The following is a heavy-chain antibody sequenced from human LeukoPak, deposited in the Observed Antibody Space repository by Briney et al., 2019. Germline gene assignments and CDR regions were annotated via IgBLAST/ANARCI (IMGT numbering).Heavy chain of an antibody. CDR3: ARALPGLSGSYGY. D-gene: IGHD1-26*01. V-gene: IGHV3-21*01. J-gene: IGHJ4*02. CDR1: GFTFSSYS. Sequence: PGGSLRLSCAASGFTFSSYSMNWVRQAPGKGLEWVSSISSSSSYIYYADSVKGRFTISRDNAKNSLYLQMNSLRAEDTAVYYCARALPGLSGSYGYGGQGTLVSVSS. CDR2: ISSSSSYI.